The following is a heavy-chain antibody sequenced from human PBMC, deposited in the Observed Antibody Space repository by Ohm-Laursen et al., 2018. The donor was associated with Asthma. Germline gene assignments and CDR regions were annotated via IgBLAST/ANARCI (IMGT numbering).Heavy chain of an antibody. J-gene: IGHJ6*02. D-gene: IGHD2-2*01. V-gene: IGHV3-74*01. CDR2: INSDGSST. Sequence: SLRLSCAASGFTFSSYCMHWVRQAPGKGLVWVSRINSDGSSTSYADSVKGRFTISRDNAKNSLYLQMNSLRDEDTAVYYCAREEHLIGVVRGGMDVWGQGTTVTVS. CDR1: GFTFSSYC. CDR3: AREEHLIGVVRGGMDV.